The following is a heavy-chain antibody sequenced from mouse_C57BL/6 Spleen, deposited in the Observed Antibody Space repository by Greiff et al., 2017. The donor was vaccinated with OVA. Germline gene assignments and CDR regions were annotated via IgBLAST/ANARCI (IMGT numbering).Heavy chain of an antibody. J-gene: IGHJ1*03. CDR3: SPNDGSFWFFDV. CDR1: GYTFTSYW. Sequence: QVQLQQPGTELVKPGASVKLSCKASGYTFTSYWMHWVKQRPGQGLEWIGNINPSNGGTNYNEKFKSKATLTVDKSSSTAYMQLSSLTSEDSAVYYFSPNDGSFWFFDVWGTGTTVTVSS. CDR2: INPSNGGT. V-gene: IGHV1-53*01. D-gene: IGHD2-12*01.